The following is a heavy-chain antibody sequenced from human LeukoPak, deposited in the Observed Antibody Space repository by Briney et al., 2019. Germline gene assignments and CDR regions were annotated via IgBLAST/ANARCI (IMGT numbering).Heavy chain of an antibody. CDR1: GFTFSSYS. CDR2: IGISSGNT. CDR3: ARDTKYAFDN. D-gene: IGHD2-2*01. V-gene: IGHV3-48*01. J-gene: IGHJ4*02. Sequence: GGSLRLSCAASGFTFSSYSMNWVRQAPGKGLEWISYIGISSGNTKYADYVKGRFTISGDKAKNSVYLQMNSLRVEDTAVYYCARDTKYAFDNWGQGTLVTVSS.